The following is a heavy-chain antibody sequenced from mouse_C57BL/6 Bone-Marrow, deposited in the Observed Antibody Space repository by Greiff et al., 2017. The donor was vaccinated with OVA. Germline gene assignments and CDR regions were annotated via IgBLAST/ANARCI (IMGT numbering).Heavy chain of an antibody. CDR2: IDPEDGEP. CDR1: GFNIKDYY. CDR3: ARGYWYFDV. V-gene: IGHV14-2*01. Sequence: VQLKESGAELVKPGASVKLSCTASGFNIKDYYMHWVKQRTEQGLEWIGRIDPEDGEPKYAPQFQGKATITADTSSNTAYLQLSSLTSEDTAVYYCARGYWYFDVWGTGTTVTVSS. J-gene: IGHJ1*03.